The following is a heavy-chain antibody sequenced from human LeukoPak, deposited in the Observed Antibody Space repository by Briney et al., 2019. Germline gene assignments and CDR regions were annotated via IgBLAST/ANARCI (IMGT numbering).Heavy chain of an antibody. CDR3: AKWGDYDMTGYYVPDY. D-gene: IGHD3-9*01. J-gene: IGHJ4*02. V-gene: IGHV3-23*01. CDR1: GFTFTNYA. CDR2: IIGSDGSS. Sequence: GGSLRLSCVASGFTFTNYAMSWVRQAPGKGLEWVSAIIGSDGSSYYADSVKGRFTISRDNSKNTLYLQVNSLRAEDTAVYYCAKWGDYDMTGYYVPDYWGQGTLVTVSS.